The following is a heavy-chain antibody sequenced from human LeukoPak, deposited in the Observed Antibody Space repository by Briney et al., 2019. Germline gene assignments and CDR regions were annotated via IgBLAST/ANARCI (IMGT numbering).Heavy chain of an antibody. CDR2: ISSSSSYI. J-gene: IGHJ6*02. CDR1: GFTFSSYS. V-gene: IGHV3-21*01. D-gene: IGHD3-22*01. CDR3: ARDYGSSGYYYGYYYGMDV. Sequence: GGSLRLSCAASGFTFSSYSMNWVRQAPGKGLEWVSSISSSSSYIYYADSAKGRFTISRDNAKNSLYLQMNSLRAEDTAVYYCARDYGSSGYYYGYYYGMDVWGQGTTVTVSS.